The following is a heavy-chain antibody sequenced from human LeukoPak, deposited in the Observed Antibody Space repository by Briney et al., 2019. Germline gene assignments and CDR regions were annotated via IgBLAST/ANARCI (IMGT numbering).Heavy chain of an antibody. Sequence: GGSLRLSCAASGFTFSSYGMHWVRQAPGKGLEWVAVISYDGSNKYYADSVKGRFTISRDNSKNTLYLQMNSLRAEDTAVYYCAKDVAVADLDPSAFDIWGQGTLVAVSS. D-gene: IGHD6-19*01. V-gene: IGHV3-30*18. CDR2: ISYDGSNK. CDR3: AKDVAVADLDPSAFDI. J-gene: IGHJ4*02. CDR1: GFTFSSYG.